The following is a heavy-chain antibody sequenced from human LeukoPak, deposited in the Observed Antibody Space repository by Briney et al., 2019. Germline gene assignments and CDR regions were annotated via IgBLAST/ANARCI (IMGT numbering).Heavy chain of an antibody. CDR2: IKSKTDGGTT. D-gene: IGHD6-19*01. CDR1: GFTFSNAW. V-gene: IGHV3-15*01. CDR3: TAGSYSSGEIDY. J-gene: IGHJ4*02. Sequence: GGSLRLSCAASGFTFSNAWMSWVRQAPGKGLEWVGRIKSKTDGGTTDYAAPVKGRFTISRDDSKNTLYLQMNSPKTEDTAVYYCTAGSYSSGEIDYWGQGTLVTVSS.